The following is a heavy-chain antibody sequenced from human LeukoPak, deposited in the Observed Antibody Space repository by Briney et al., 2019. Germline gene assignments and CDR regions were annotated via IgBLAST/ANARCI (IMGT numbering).Heavy chain of an antibody. D-gene: IGHD4-17*01. V-gene: IGHV3-48*03. Sequence: PGGSLRLSCAASGFTFSSYEMNWVRQAPGKGLEWVSYISSSGSTIYYADSVKGRFTISRDNAKNSLYLQMSSLRAEDTAVYYCARDLRDNSYGDYVLFDYWGQGTLVTVSS. J-gene: IGHJ4*02. CDR3: ARDLRDNSYGDYVLFDY. CDR1: GFTFSSYE. CDR2: ISSSGSTI.